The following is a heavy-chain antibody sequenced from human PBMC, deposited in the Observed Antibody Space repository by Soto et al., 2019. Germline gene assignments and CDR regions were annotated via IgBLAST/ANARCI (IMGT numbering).Heavy chain of an antibody. CDR1: GDSISSSFS. V-gene: IGHV4-30-2*01. J-gene: IGHJ4*02. Sequence: QVQLQESASGLVKPLETLSLTCIVSGDSISSSFSWHWVRRPPGEGLDWLGYIYHSGSTLYNPSLGGRITLSVDSSKNMFSLKLSDGTAAETAVYYCARGDIIRVAAIDSWGQGTLVSVSS. CDR3: ARGDIIRVAAIDS. D-gene: IGHD2-15*01. CDR2: IYHSGST.